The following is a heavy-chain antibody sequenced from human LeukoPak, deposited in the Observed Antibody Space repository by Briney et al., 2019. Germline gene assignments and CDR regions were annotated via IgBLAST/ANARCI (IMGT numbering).Heavy chain of an antibody. Sequence: GGSLRLSCAASGFTFSTFTMHWVRQAPGKGLEYVSGITDNGGTRNYANSVKGRFTISRDNPKNTLYLQMGGLRPDDMAVYYCAIQISGYVYWGRGTLVTVSS. CDR1: GFTFSTFT. J-gene: IGHJ4*02. V-gene: IGHV3-64*01. D-gene: IGHD5-12*01. CDR3: AIQISGYVY. CDR2: ITDNGGTR.